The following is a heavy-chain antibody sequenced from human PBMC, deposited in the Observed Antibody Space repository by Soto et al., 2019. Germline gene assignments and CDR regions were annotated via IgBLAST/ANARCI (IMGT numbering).Heavy chain of an antibody. V-gene: IGHV4-59*08. D-gene: IGHD2-21*02. CDR1: GGSISNYY. CDR3: TRPHRGDYGFDI. Sequence: SETLSLTCTVSGGSISNYYWSWIRQPPGKELEWIGYIYNSGNTIYNPSLESRVTISLDTSKNQLSLRLTSVTAADTAMYYCTRPHRGDYGFDIWGPGTMVTVSS. J-gene: IGHJ3*02. CDR2: IYNSGNT.